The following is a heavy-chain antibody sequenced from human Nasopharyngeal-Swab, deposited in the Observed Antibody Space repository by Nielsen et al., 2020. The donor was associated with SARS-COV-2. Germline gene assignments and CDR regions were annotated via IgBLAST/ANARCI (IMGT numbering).Heavy chain of an antibody. V-gene: IGHV3-9*01. CDR3: ARGMTTVTL. D-gene: IGHD4-17*01. CDR2: ISWNSGSI. CDR1: GFTFDDYA. Sequence: GGSLRLSCAASGFTFDDYAMHWVRQAPGKGLEWVSGISWNSGSIGYADSVKGRFTISRDNAKNSLYLQMNSLRAEDTALYYCARGMTTVTLWGQGTLATVSS. J-gene: IGHJ4*02.